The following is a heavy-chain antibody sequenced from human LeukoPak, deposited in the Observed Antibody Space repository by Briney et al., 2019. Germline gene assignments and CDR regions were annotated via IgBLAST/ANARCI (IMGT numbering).Heavy chain of an antibody. Sequence: ASVKVSCKASGYTFTSYAMHWVRQAPGQRLEWMGWTNAGNGNTKYSQKFQGRVTITRDTSASTAYMELSSLRSEDTAVYYCAREGLYGDYDYWGQGTLVTVSS. CDR3: AREGLYGDYDY. D-gene: IGHD4-17*01. CDR1: GYTFTSYA. CDR2: TNAGNGNT. J-gene: IGHJ4*02. V-gene: IGHV1-3*01.